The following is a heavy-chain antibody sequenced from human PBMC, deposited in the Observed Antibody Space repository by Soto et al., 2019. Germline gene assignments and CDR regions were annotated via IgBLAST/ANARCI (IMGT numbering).Heavy chain of an antibody. Sequence: VGSLRLSGAASGFTFSNNWMHWVRRVPGKGLVWVSRINTDGSETNYADSVKGRFATSRDNAKNMLYLQMNSLRVEDTAIYYCARDGEGYWGQGTLVTVSS. D-gene: IGHD2-21*01. CDR1: GFTFSNNW. J-gene: IGHJ4*02. CDR2: INTDGSET. V-gene: IGHV3-74*01. CDR3: ARDGEGY.